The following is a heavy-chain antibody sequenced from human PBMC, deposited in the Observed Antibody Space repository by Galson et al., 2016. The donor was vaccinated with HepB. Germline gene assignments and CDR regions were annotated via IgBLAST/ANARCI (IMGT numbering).Heavy chain of an antibody. CDR3: AGHALGATGFFYLDV. J-gene: IGHJ6*03. Sequence: QSGAEVKKPGESLRISCEAYGYIFIDYWISWVRQVPGKGREWVGTLGPRGDSRGNSPAFEGYVSIPFDNSVTTAYLQWNSLKAADTAVYYCAGHALGATGFFYLDVWGNGTTVTVSS. V-gene: IGHV5-10-1*01. CDR1: GYIFIDYW. D-gene: IGHD5-12*01. CDR2: LGPRGDSR.